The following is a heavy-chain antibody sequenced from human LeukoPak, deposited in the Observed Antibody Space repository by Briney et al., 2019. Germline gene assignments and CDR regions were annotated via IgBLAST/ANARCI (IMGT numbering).Heavy chain of an antibody. CDR2: IIPILGIA. CDR1: GGTFSSYA. V-gene: IGHV1-69*04. J-gene: IGHJ6*02. Sequence: SVKVSCKASGGTFSSYAISWVRQAPGQGLEWMGRIIPILGIANYAQKFQGRVTITADKSTSTAYMELSSLGSEDTAVYYCARDASSGWANYYYYGMDVWGQGTTVTVSS. D-gene: IGHD6-19*01. CDR3: ARDASSGWANYYYYGMDV.